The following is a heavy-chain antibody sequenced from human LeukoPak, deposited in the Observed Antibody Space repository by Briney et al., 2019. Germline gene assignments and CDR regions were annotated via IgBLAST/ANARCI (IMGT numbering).Heavy chain of an antibody. V-gene: IGHV3-30*18. J-gene: IGHJ4*02. CDR3: AKVGGGPVVVIYYFDY. CDR1: GFTFSSYA. Sequence: GGSLRLSCAASGFTFSSYAMHWVRQAPGKGLEWVAVISYDGSNKYYADSVKGRFTISRDNSKNTLYLQMNSLRAEDTAVYYCAKVGGGPVVVIYYFDYWGQGTLVTVSS. D-gene: IGHD3-22*01. CDR2: ISYDGSNK.